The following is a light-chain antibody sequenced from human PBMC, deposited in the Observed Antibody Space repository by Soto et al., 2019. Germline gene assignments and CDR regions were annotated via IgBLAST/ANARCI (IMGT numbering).Light chain of an antibody. CDR1: QDISSW. J-gene: IGKJ4*01. CDR3: QQGNSFPLT. V-gene: IGKV1-12*01. CDR2: AAS. Sequence: DIQMTQSPSSVSASVGDRVTITCRASQDISSWLAWFQQKPGKAPKLLIYAASSFHIGVPSRFSGSGSGTDFTLPIYSRQPEDFATSYCQQGNSFPLTFGGGTKVEIK.